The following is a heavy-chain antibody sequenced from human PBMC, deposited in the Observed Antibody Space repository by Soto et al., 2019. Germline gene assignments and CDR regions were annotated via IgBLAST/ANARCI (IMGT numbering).Heavy chain of an antibody. CDR3: ARGGFLERSDF. D-gene: IGHD3-3*01. CDR1: GYAFTSHL. V-gene: IGHV1-18*04. Sequence: QIQLVQSGGEVKKPGASVTVSCKASGYAFTSHLLTWVRQAPGQGLEWVGWISANSGNKKYRQSLQGRVTMTTESSTSTAYLELRDLRLDDTAVYYCARGGFLERSDFWGQGTMVTVSS. J-gene: IGHJ3*01. CDR2: ISANSGNK.